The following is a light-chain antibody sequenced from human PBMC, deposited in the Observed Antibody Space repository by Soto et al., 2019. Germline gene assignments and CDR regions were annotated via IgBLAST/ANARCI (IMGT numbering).Light chain of an antibody. J-gene: IGLJ2*01. CDR3: CSYAGSSTVL. V-gene: IGLV2-23*01. CDR1: SSDVGGYNL. CDR2: EGN. Sequence: QSALTQPASVSGSPGQSITISCTGTSSDVGGYNLVSWYQQHSGIAPKLMIYEGNKRPSGVSNRFSGSKSGNTASLTISGLQAEEEAKYVVCSYAGSSTVLFGGGSKVTVL.